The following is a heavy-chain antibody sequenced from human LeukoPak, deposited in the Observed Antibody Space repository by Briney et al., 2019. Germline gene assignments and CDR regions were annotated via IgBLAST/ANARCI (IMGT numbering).Heavy chain of an antibody. CDR1: GGSISSYY. Sequence: SETLSLTCTVSGGSISSYYWSWTWIRQPAGKGLEWIGRVYANGNTNYNPSLKSRVTMSVDTSKNQVSLKLSSVTAADTAVYYCARDNTIFGVVIDAFDIWGQGTMVTVSS. V-gene: IGHV4-4*07. CDR2: VYANGNT. D-gene: IGHD3-3*01. CDR3: ARDNTIFGVVIDAFDI. J-gene: IGHJ3*02.